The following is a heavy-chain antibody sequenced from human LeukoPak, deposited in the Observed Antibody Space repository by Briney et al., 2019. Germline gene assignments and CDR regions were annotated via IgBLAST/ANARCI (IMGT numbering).Heavy chain of an antibody. CDR3: ARVDRGKGFDY. Sequence: GGSLRLSCAASGFTFSSYWMSWVRQAPGKGLEWVANIKQDGSEKYYVDSVKGRFTISRDNSKNTLYLQMNILRTEDTAVYYCARVDRGKGFDYWGQGTLVTVSS. D-gene: IGHD3-10*01. CDR1: GFTFSSYW. CDR2: IKQDGSEK. J-gene: IGHJ4*02. V-gene: IGHV3-7*04.